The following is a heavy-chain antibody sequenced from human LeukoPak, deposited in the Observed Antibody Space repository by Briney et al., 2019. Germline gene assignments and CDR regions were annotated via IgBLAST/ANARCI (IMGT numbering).Heavy chain of an antibody. CDR3: ARDLLDCGGPRCTDF. Sequence: GGSLRLSYAASGFAFDIYSMHWVRQAPGKGLEWVSLISDDGSDTYYSDSVKGRFTISRDNSNKILYLQMDSLRTEDTAVYYCARDLLDCGGPRCTDFGGQGTLVTVSS. D-gene: IGHD2-21*01. CDR1: GFAFDIYS. V-gene: IGHV3-30-3*01. CDR2: ISDDGSDT. J-gene: IGHJ4*02.